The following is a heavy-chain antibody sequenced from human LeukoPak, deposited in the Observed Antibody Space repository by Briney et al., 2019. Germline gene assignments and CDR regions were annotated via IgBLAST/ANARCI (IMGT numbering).Heavy chain of an antibody. Sequence: GGSLRLSCAASGFTFSSYSMNWVRQAPGKGLEWVSSISSSSSYIYYADSVKGRFTISRDNAKNSLHLQMNSLRAEDTAVYYCARDPGDYGASIWGQGTMVTVSS. CDR2: ISSSSSYI. J-gene: IGHJ3*02. D-gene: IGHD4-17*01. CDR3: ARDPGDYGASI. V-gene: IGHV3-21*01. CDR1: GFTFSSYS.